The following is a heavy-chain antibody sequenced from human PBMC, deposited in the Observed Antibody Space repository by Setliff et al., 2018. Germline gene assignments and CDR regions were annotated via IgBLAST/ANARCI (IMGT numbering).Heavy chain of an antibody. J-gene: IGHJ3*02. D-gene: IGHD3-22*01. CDR2: IIPIFGTA. CDR1: GGTFSSYA. CDR3: ARATYYYDSSGYFLDAFDI. Sequence: ASVKVSCKASGGTFSSYAISWVRQAPGQGPEWMGGIIPIFGTANYAQKFQGRVTITTDESTSTAYMELSSLRSEDTAVYYCARATYYYDSSGYFLDAFDIWGQGTMVTVSS. V-gene: IGHV1-69*05.